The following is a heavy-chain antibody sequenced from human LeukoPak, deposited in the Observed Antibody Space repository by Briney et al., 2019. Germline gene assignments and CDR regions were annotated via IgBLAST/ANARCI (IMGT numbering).Heavy chain of an antibody. D-gene: IGHD2-2*02. V-gene: IGHV4-30-2*01. CDR3: ARGGGVPAAIEGYFDY. CDR2: IYHSGST. Sequence: SETLSLTCTVSGGSISSGGYYWSWIRQPPGKGLEWIGYIYHSGSTYYNPSLKSRVTISVDRSKNQFSLKLSSVTAADTAVYYCARGGGVPAAIEGYFDYWGQGTLVTVSS. J-gene: IGHJ4*02. CDR1: GGSISSGGYY.